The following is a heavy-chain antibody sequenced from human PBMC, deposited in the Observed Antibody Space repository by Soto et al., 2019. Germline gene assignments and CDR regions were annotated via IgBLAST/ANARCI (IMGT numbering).Heavy chain of an antibody. D-gene: IGHD6-19*01. CDR3: ARDYSSDWFGH. J-gene: IGHJ5*02. CDR1: GISVSYGRSH. CDR2: ISNSGRT. V-gene: IGHV4-61*01. Sequence: QVQLQESGPGLVKPSETLSLTCSVSGISVSYGRSHWNWIRQSPREGLEWIGHISNSGRTTYNPSLQSRATISLDTSNNQFSLGLSSVTAADTAVYYCARDYSSDWFGHWGRGTLVTVSS.